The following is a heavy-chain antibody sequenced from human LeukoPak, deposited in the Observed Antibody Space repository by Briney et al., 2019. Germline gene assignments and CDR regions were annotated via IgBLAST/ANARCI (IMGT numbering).Heavy chain of an antibody. J-gene: IGHJ4*02. D-gene: IGHD6-19*01. CDR3: AKVRASSGWYGGFDC. Sequence: GGSLRLSCAASGFTFSSYAMSWVRQAPGKGLEWVSGISGSGDSTYYGDSVKGRFAISRDHSKNTLYLQMNSLRAEDTAVYYCAKVRASSGWYGGFDCWGQGTLVTVSS. CDR2: ISGSGDST. V-gene: IGHV3-23*01. CDR1: GFTFSSYA.